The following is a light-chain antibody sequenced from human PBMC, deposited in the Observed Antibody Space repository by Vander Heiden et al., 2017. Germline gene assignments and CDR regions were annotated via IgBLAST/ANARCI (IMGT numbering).Light chain of an antibody. V-gene: IGKV3-20*01. CDR2: VAS. J-gene: IGKJ1*01. Sequence: ELVLTQSPGTLSLSPGERATLSCRASQSVTSNYLGWYQQKPGQAPRLLIYVASTRATGIPDRFSGSGSGTDFTLTISRLEPEDFAVYYCQQDGSSPVTFGQGTKVEIK. CDR3: QQDGSSPVT. CDR1: QSVTSNY.